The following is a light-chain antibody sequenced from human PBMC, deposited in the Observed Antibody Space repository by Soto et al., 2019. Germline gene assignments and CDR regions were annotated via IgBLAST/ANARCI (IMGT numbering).Light chain of an antibody. CDR2: KAS. CDR1: QSLSSW. CDR3: LQYNSYPWA. Sequence: DIQMTQSPSTLSASVGDRVTITCRASQSLSSWLAWYQQKPGKAPKLLIYKASSLESGVPSRFSGSESGTEFTLNISRLQHDDFASYYCLQYNSYPWAFGQGTKVEIK. V-gene: IGKV1-5*03. J-gene: IGKJ1*01.